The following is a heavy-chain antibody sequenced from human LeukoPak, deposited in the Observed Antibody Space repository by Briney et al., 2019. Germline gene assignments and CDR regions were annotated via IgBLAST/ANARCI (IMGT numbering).Heavy chain of an antibody. D-gene: IGHD3-22*01. CDR1: GGSISSYY. CDR2: IYTSGST. V-gene: IGHV4-4*07. CDR3: ARDSPYYDSSGGPAFDI. J-gene: IGHJ3*02. Sequence: PSETLSLTCTVSGGSISSYYWSWIRQPAGKGLEWIGRIYTSGSTNYNPSLKSRVTMSVDTSKNQFSLKLSSVTAADTAVYYCARDSPYYDSSGGPAFDIWGQGTMVTVSS.